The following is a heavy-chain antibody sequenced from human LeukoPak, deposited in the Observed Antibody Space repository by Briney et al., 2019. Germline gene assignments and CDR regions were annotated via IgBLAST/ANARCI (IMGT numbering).Heavy chain of an antibody. CDR2: IYSGGST. V-gene: IGHV3-53*01. D-gene: IGHD3-10*01. Sequence: GGSLRLSCAASGFTFSSYNMKWVRQAPGKGLEWVSVIYSGGSTYYADSVKGRFTISRDNSKSTLYIQMNSLRAEDTAVYYCARAKPKNMVRGLIMRRESRYYFDYWGQGTLVTVSS. CDR3: ARAKPKNMVRGLIMRRESRYYFDY. J-gene: IGHJ4*02. CDR1: GFTFSSYN.